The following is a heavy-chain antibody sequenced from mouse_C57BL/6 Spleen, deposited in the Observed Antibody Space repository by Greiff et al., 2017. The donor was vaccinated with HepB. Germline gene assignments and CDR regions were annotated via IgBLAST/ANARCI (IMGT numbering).Heavy chain of an antibody. J-gene: IGHJ2*01. CDR1: GFTFSSYA. D-gene: IGHD2-2*01. Sequence: EVQGVESGGGLVKPGGSLKLSCAASGFTFSSYAMSWVRQTPEKRLEWVATISDGGSYTYYPDNVKGRFTISRDNAKNNLYLQMSHLKSEDTAMYYCARDRGYDGAYYFDYWGQGTTLTVSS. CDR3: ARDRGYDGAYYFDY. V-gene: IGHV5-4*01. CDR2: ISDGGSYT.